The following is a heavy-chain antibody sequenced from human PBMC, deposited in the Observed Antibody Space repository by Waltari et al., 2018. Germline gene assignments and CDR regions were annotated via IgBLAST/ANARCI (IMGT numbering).Heavy chain of an antibody. D-gene: IGHD6-13*01. CDR3: AGHMQQLGRFGY. V-gene: IGHV4-38-2*01. CDR2: IYHSGST. CDR1: GYSISSGYY. Sequence: QVQLQESGPGLVKPSETLSLTCAVSGYSISSGYYWGWIRQPPGKGLEWIGSIYHSGSTYYNPSLKSRVTISVDTSKNQFSLKLSSVTAADTAVYYCAGHMQQLGRFGYWGQGTLVTVSS. J-gene: IGHJ4*02.